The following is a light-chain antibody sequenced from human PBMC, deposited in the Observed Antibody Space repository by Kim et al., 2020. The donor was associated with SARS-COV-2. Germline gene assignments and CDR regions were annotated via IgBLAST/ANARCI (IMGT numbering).Light chain of an antibody. J-gene: IGKJ1*01. Sequence: APVRDRATITCRASQDIINYLAWFQLKPEKSPKLRIYAESALQPGVSSRFSGSGSGTDFTLTVTSLQPEDVATYYCQKCDSAPWTFGQGTKVDIK. CDR3: QKCDSAPWT. CDR2: AES. CDR1: QDIINY. V-gene: IGKV1-27*01.